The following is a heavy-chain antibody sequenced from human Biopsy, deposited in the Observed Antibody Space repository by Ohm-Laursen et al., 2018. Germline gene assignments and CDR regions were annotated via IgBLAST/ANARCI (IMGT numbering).Heavy chain of an antibody. CDR3: ARLTGDPSY. Sequence: TLSLTCTVSGGSIKSYYWNWIRQSPGKGLEWIGFIYYTGHTNYNPSLKSRATISVDTSKNQFSPKVISVTAADTAVYYCARLTGDPSYWGQGILVTVSS. D-gene: IGHD7-27*01. CDR2: IYYTGHT. V-gene: IGHV4-59*01. CDR1: GGSIKSYY. J-gene: IGHJ4*02.